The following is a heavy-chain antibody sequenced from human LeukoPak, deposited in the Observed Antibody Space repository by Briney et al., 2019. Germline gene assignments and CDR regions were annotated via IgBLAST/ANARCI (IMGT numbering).Heavy chain of an antibody. Sequence: SGGSLRLSCAASGDTFSSYDMNWVRQAPGKGLEWVSYISGSGTTTYYADSVKGRFTISRDYSKNSLYLQMNSLRAEDTAVYYCARDLVSGAYTFDIWGQGTMVTVSS. J-gene: IGHJ3*02. CDR3: ARDLVSGAYTFDI. CDR2: ISGSGTTT. D-gene: IGHD3-16*01. CDR1: GDTFSSYD. V-gene: IGHV3-48*03.